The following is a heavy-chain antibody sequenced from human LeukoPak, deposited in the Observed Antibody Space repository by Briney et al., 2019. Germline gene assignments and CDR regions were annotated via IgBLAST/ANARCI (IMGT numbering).Heavy chain of an antibody. J-gene: IGHJ4*02. V-gene: IGHV4-39*01. CDR1: GGSITSSSFY. CDR2: IYFSGNT. CDR3: ARVTGYMIEDYFDY. D-gene: IGHD3-22*01. Sequence: SETLSLTCTVSGGSITSSSFYWGWVRQPPGKGLAWIGSIYFSGNTYYNPSLKSRLTISVDTSKNQFSLNLSSVTAADTAVYYCARVTGYMIEDYFDYWGQGTLVTVSS.